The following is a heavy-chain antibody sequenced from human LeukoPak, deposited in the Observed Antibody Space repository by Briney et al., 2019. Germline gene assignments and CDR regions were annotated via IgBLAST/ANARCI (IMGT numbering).Heavy chain of an antibody. D-gene: IGHD2-15*01. CDR2: IFVGDSDT. CDR3: ARLGYCSGGTCSSGYFYGMDV. V-gene: IGHV5-51*01. Sequence: GESLKISYKASANTFTNSWIGWVRQMPGKGLEWMGIIFVGDSDTTYSPSFQGQVTISADRSISTAYLQWNSLKASDTAMYFCARLGYCSGGTCSSGYFYGMDVWGQGTTVTVSS. CDR1: ANTFTNSW. J-gene: IGHJ6*02.